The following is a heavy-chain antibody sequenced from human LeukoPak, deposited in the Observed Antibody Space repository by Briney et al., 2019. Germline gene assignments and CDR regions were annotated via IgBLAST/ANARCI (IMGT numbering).Heavy chain of an antibody. D-gene: IGHD3-22*01. CDR1: GGTFSSYA. CDR2: IIPIFGTA. V-gene: IGHV1-69*13. Sequence: ASVKVSCKASGGTFSSYAISWVRQAPGQGLEWMGEIIPIFGTANYAQKFQGRVTITADESTSTAYMELSSLRSEDTAVYYCARVGLRYYDSSGHFDYWGQGTLVTVSS. J-gene: IGHJ4*02. CDR3: ARVGLRYYDSSGHFDY.